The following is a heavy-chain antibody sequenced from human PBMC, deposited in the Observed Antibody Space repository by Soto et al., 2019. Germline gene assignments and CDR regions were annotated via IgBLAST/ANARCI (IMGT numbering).Heavy chain of an antibody. D-gene: IGHD3-16*01. CDR3: SKMGGNRIYFFDY. V-gene: IGHV4-59*08. CDR1: GGSFSGPY. CDR2: IHYSGIT. J-gene: IGHJ4*02. Sequence: QVQLLESGPGLVKPSETLSLTCTVSGGSFSGPYWGWIRQPPGKGLEWIGYIHYSGITNYDPSLRSRVTMSIGMAKDPFPPGPAPLAPAGTAIYYRSKMGGNRIYFFDYWGPGSLVTVSS.